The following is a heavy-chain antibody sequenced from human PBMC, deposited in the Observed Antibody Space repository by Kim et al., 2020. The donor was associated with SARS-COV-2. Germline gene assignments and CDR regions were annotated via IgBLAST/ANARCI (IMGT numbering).Heavy chain of an antibody. D-gene: IGHD2-2*01. V-gene: IGHV1-69*01. J-gene: IGHJ6*02. Sequence: KFQGRVTITADESTSTAYMELSSLRSEETAVYYCARRKVPAAPFGHGMDVWGQGTTVTVSS. CDR3: ARRKVPAAPFGHGMDV.